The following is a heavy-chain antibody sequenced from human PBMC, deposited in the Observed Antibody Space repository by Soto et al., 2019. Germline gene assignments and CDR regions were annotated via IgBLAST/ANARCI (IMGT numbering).Heavy chain of an antibody. CDR3: AKVTQYFDY. CDR2: ISYDGSNK. Sequence: HPGGSLRLSCAASGFTFSSYGVHWVRQAPGKGLEWVAVISYDGSNKHYADSVKGRFTISRDNSKNTLDLQMNSLRAEDTAVYYCAKVTQYFDYWGQGTLVTVS. CDR1: GFTFSSYG. J-gene: IGHJ4*02. V-gene: IGHV3-30*18.